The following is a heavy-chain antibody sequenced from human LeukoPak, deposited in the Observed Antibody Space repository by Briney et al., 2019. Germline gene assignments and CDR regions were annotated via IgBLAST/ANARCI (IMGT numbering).Heavy chain of an antibody. J-gene: IGHJ6*03. Sequence: PSETLSLTCTVSGGSISSYYWSWIRQPAGKGLEWIGRIYTSGSTNYNPSLKSRVTMSVDTSKNQFSLKLSSVTAADTAVYYCAREEGRYFDWLPQYYYYYYMDVWGKGTTVTISS. CDR3: AREEGRYFDWLPQYYYYYYMDV. CDR1: GGSISSYY. CDR2: IYTSGST. D-gene: IGHD3-9*01. V-gene: IGHV4-4*07.